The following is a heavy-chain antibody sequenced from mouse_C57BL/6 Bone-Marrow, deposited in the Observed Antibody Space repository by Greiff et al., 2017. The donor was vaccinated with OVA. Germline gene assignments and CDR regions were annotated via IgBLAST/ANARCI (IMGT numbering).Heavy chain of an antibody. CDR2: IYPGGGYT. V-gene: IGHV1-63*01. J-gene: IGHJ2*01. CDR1: GYTFTNYW. D-gene: IGHD2-3*01. Sequence: VQLQQSGAELVRPGTSVKMSCKASGYTFTNYWIGWAKQRPGHGLEWIGDIYPGGGYTNYNEKFKGKATLTADKSSSTAYMQCSSLTSEDSAIYYCARTGWLPLDYWGQGTTLTVSS. CDR3: ARTGWLPLDY.